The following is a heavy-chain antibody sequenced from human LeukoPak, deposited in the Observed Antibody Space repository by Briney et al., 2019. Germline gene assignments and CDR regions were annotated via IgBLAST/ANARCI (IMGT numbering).Heavy chain of an antibody. Sequence: GALRLSCAPSVFSFSSYEINFVSQAPREGLWCVSYIGSTTNSIYYADSVKGRFTISRDNATKSLHLQMDSLRAEDTAVYYCARDEYSGLYYYMDVWGKGTTVTVSS. V-gene: IGHV3-48*03. D-gene: IGHD5-12*01. CDR2: IGSTTNSI. CDR3: ARDEYSGLYYYMDV. CDR1: VFSFSSYE. J-gene: IGHJ6*03.